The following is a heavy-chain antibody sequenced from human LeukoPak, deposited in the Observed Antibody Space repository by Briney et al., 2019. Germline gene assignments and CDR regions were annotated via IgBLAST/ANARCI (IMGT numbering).Heavy chain of an antibody. D-gene: IGHD3-10*01. CDR2: IYYNGAT. V-gene: IGHV4-59*12. CDR1: GGSISTYY. Sequence: PSETLSLTCTVSGGSISTYYWSWIRQPPGKGLEWIGYIYYNGATDYNPSLKSRVTISVDTSKNQFSLKLSSVTAADTAVYYCARGYYGSGSYLDYWGQGTLVTVSS. J-gene: IGHJ4*02. CDR3: ARGYYGSGSYLDY.